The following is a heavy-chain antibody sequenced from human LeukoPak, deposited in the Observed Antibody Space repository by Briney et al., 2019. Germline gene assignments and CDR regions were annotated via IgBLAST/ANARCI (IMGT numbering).Heavy chain of an antibody. CDR2: IWHDGSNK. Sequence: GGSLRLSCAAPGFTFSRFNLHWVRQAPGKGLEWVAVIWHDGSNKYYTDSVKGRFTISRDDSKNTLYLQMNSLKAEDTAVYYCARPDYGASGDYWGQGTLVTVSS. CDR3: ARPDYGASGDY. J-gene: IGHJ4*02. CDR1: GFTFSRFN. D-gene: IGHD4-17*01. V-gene: IGHV3-33*01.